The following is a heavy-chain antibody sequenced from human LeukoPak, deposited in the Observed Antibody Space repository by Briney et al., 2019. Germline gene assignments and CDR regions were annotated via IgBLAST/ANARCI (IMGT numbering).Heavy chain of an antibody. CDR2: IYYSGST. D-gene: IGHD4-11*01. CDR3: ARDVGRLVDSNYYYYGMDV. J-gene: IGHJ6*02. Sequence: SETLSLTCTVSGVSISSYYWSWIRQPPGKGLEWIGYIYYSGSTNYNPSLKSRVTISVDTSKNQFSLKLSSVTAADTAVYYCARDVGRLVDSNYYYYGMDVWGQGTTVTVSS. V-gene: IGHV4-59*01. CDR1: GVSISSYY.